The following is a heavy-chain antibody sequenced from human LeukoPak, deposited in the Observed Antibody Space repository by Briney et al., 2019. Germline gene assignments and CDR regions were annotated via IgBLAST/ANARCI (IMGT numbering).Heavy chain of an antibody. J-gene: IGHJ4*02. D-gene: IGHD3-10*01. V-gene: IGHV4-61*02. CDR1: GYSISSGNY. Sequence: SETLSLTCSVSGYSISSGNYWGWIRQPAGKGLEWIGRIYTSGSTNYNPSLKSRVTISVDTSKNQFSLKLSSVTAADTAVYYCAIRGGDYWGQGTLVTVSS. CDR2: IYTSGST. CDR3: AIRGGDY.